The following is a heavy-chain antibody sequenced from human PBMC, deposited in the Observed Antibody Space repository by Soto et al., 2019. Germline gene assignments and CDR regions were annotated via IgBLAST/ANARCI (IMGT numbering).Heavy chain of an antibody. V-gene: IGHV1-3*01. CDR3: ARLSTAYSSSGYFDY. J-gene: IGHJ4*02. CDR2: INAGNGNT. Sequence: ASVKVSCKASGYTFTSYAMHWARQAPGQRLEWMGWINAGNGNTKYSQKFQGRVTITRDTSASTAYMELSSLRSEDTAVYYCARLSTAYSSSGYFDYWGQGTLVTVSS. CDR1: GYTFTSYA. D-gene: IGHD6-6*01.